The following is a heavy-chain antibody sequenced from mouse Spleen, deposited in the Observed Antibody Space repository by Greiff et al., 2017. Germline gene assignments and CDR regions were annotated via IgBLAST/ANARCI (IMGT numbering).Heavy chain of an antibody. CDR2: IYPGSGNT. V-gene: IGHV1-76*01. D-gene: IGHD1-1*01. J-gene: IGHJ4*01. Sequence: QVQLQQSGAELVRPGASVKLSCKASGYTFTDYYINWVKQRPGQGLEWIARIYPGSGNTYYNEKFKGKATLTAEKSSSTAYMQLSSLTSEDSAVYFCARLDYGSYAMDYWGQGTSVTVSS. CDR1: GYTFTDYY. CDR3: ARLDYGSYAMDY.